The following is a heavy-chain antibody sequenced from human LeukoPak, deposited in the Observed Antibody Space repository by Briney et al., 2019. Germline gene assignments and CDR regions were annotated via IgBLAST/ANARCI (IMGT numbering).Heavy chain of an antibody. CDR1: GFPFSSYA. Sequence: PGGSLRLSCAASGFPFSSYAMSWVRQAPGKGLEWVSAISGSGGSTYYADSVKGRFTISRDNSKNTLYLQMNSLRAEDTAVYYCAKYCLTNYDFWSGYYSYYYYMDVWGKGTTVTVSS. J-gene: IGHJ6*03. V-gene: IGHV3-23*01. CDR2: ISGSGGST. CDR3: AKYCLTNYDFWSGYYSYYYYMDV. D-gene: IGHD3-3*01.